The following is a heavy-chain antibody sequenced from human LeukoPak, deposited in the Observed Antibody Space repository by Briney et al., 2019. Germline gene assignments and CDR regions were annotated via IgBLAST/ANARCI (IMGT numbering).Heavy chain of an antibody. CDR1: GFTFSSYA. V-gene: IGHV3-23*01. CDR3: ATGRGYSGYATDY. Sequence: GGSLRLSCAASGFTFSSYAMSWVRQAPGKGLEWVSAISGSGGSTYYADSVKGRFTISRDNSKNTLYLQMNSLRAEDTAVYYCATGRGYSGYATDYWGQGTLVTVSS. CDR2: ISGSGGST. D-gene: IGHD5-12*01. J-gene: IGHJ4*02.